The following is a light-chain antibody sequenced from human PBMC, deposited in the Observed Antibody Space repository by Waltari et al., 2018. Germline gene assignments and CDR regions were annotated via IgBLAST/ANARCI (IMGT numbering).Light chain of an antibody. Sequence: DIQMPQSPSALSASVGDRVTITCRASQNVGNWLAWYQQESGKAPNLLIYMASTLETGVPSRFSGRGSGTEFTLTISSLQPDDFATYYCQQYHSYPYNFGQGTKLEI. V-gene: IGKV1-5*03. CDR2: MAS. CDR3: QQYHSYPYN. CDR1: QNVGNW. J-gene: IGKJ2*01.